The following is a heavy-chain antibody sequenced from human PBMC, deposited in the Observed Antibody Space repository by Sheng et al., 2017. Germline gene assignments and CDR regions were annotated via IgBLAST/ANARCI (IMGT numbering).Heavy chain of an antibody. J-gene: IGHJ5*02. V-gene: IGHV4-38-2*02. D-gene: IGHD6-13*01. CDR3: ARVWSAATGGWFDP. CDR2: IYHSGNT. CDR1: GYSISSGYY. Sequence: QVQLQESGPGLVKPSETLSLTCSVSGYSISSGYYWGWIRQPPGKGLEWIGSIYHSGNTFYSPSLKSRVTVSVDTSKNQFSLKLSSVTAADTAVYYCARVWSAATGGWFDPGAREPWSPSPQ.